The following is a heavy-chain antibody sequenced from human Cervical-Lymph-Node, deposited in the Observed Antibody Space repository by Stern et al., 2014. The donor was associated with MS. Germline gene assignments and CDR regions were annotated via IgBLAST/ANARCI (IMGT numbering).Heavy chain of an antibody. CDR3: ARDDDYTRRGIDY. CDR1: GYTFTYYA. V-gene: IGHV1-18*01. D-gene: IGHD4-11*01. CDR2: ISPYNGNT. Sequence: QVQLVQSGAEVKKPGASVNVSCKTSGYTFTYYAISWIRQAPGQGLEWVGWISPYNGNTNFVQKLQGRVAMTTDTSTSTAYMELRSLRSDDTAVYYCARDDDYTRRGIDYWGQGTLVTVSS. J-gene: IGHJ4*02.